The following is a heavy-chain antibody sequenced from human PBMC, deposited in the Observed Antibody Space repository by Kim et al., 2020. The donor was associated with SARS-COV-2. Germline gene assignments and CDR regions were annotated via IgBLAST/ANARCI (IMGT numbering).Heavy chain of an antibody. J-gene: IGHJ3*01. CDR3: VRDYNFHRVAKINHGAFDV. Sequence: KGRFTIFRDNAKNTLYLQMNSLRAEDTAVYYCVRDYNFHRVAKINHGAFDVWGQGAMVTVST. V-gene: IGHV3-74*01. D-gene: IGHD1-1*01.